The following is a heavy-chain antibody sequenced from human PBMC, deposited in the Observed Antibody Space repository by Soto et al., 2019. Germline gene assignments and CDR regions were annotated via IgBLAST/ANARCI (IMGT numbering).Heavy chain of an antibody. CDR2: ISYNGRNK. CDR1: GFTFSFYA. Sequence: QVQLVESGGDVVQPGRSLRLSCAASGFTFSFYAMHWVRQAPGKGLEWVAVISYNGRNKHYVDSAKGRFTISRDNSQDTLYLQMDSLRPDDTAVYYCARQAKIGDRSQFYFDSWGQGTLVTVSS. CDR3: ARQAKIGDRSQFYFDS. J-gene: IGHJ4*02. D-gene: IGHD3-16*01. V-gene: IGHV3-30*04.